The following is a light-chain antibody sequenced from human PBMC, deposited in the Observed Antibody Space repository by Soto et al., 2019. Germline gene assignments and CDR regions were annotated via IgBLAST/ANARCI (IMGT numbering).Light chain of an antibody. V-gene: IGKV1-12*01. CDR1: QDISSW. CDR3: QQGKSFPLT. CDR2: AAS. Sequence: DIPMTQSPSSVSASVGDRVTITCRASQDISSWLAWYQQKPGKAPQILIYAASSLQSGVPSRFSGSGSGTDFTLTISSLQSEDFATYYCQQGKSFPLTFGGGTKVEIK. J-gene: IGKJ4*01.